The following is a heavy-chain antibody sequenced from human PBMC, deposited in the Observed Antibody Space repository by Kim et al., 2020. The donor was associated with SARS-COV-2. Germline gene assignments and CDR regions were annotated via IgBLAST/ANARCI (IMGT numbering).Heavy chain of an antibody. D-gene: IGHD6-19*01. CDR2: ISSSSSTI. Sequence: GGSLRLSCAASGFTFSSYSMNWVRQAPGKGLEWVSYISSSSSTIYYADSVKGRFTISRDNAKKSMYLQMNSLRDEDTAVYYCARDLAVAGIDYYYYGMDVLGQGTTVTGSS. CDR1: GFTFSSYS. V-gene: IGHV3-48*02. J-gene: IGHJ6*02. CDR3: ARDLAVAGIDYYYYGMDV.